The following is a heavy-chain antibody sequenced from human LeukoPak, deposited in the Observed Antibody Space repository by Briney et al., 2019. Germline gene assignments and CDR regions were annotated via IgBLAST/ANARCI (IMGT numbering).Heavy chain of an antibody. Sequence: SETLSLTCTVSGYSISSGYYWGWIRQPPGNGLEWIGGIYHSGSTYYNPSLKSRVTISVDTSKNQFSLKLSSVTAADTAVYYCARDTTGTTGGYYYYYMDVWGKGTTVTVSS. CDR3: ARDTTGTTGGYYYYYMDV. V-gene: IGHV4-38-2*02. CDR2: IYHSGST. J-gene: IGHJ6*03. D-gene: IGHD1-1*01. CDR1: GYSISSGYY.